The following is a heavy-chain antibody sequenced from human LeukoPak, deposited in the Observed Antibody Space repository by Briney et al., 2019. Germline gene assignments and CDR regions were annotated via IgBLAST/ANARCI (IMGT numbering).Heavy chain of an antibody. CDR2: INHSGST. CDR1: GGSFSGYY. Sequence: PSETLSLTCAVYGGSFSGYYWSWIRQSPGKGLEWIGEINHSGSTNYSPSLKSRVTISVDTSKNQFSLKLSSVAAADTAVYYCARGYYYGIYFDYWGQGTLVTVSS. V-gene: IGHV4-34*01. J-gene: IGHJ4*02. D-gene: IGHD3-10*01. CDR3: ARGYYYGIYFDY.